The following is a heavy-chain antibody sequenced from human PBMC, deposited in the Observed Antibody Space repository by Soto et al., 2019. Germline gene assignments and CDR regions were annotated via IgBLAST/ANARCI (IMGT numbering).Heavy chain of an antibody. Sequence: GSLRRSSAASGFNFGDYAMTWVRQAPGKGLEWVSTISGTGGNTYYADSVKGRFTISRDNSKNTVYLQMNSLRAEDTAVYYCVKAVYLLDFDYWGQGTLVTVS. CDR3: VKAVYLLDFDY. J-gene: IGHJ4*02. CDR2: ISGTGGNT. CDR1: GFNFGDYA. D-gene: IGHD1-20*01. V-gene: IGHV3-23*01.